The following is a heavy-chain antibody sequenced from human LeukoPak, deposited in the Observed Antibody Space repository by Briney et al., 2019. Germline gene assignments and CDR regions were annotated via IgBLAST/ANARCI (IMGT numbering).Heavy chain of an antibody. CDR3: ARVGRDDILTGYCQFDC. V-gene: IGHV3-21*01. Sequence: GGSLRLSCAASGFTFSSYSMNWVRQAPGKGLEWVSSISSSSSYIYYADSVKGRFTISRDNAKNSLYLQMNSLRAEDTAVYYCARVGRDDILTGYCQFDCWGQGTLVTVSS. J-gene: IGHJ4*02. CDR2: ISSSSSYI. CDR1: GFTFSSYS. D-gene: IGHD3-9*01.